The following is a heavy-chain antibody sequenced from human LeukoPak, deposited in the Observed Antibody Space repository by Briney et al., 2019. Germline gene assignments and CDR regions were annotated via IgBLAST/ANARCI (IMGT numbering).Heavy chain of an antibody. Sequence: ASVKVPCKTSGGTFSSYPISWVRQAPGQGLEWMGHIIPIFGTTNYAQRFQGRVTVSADESTSTAYMELSSLTSDDTAVYYCARDLIGAVANTIDDYWGQGTLVTVSS. CDR1: GGTFSSYP. D-gene: IGHD6-19*01. CDR3: ARDLIGAVANTIDDY. J-gene: IGHJ4*02. V-gene: IGHV1-69*13. CDR2: IIPIFGTT.